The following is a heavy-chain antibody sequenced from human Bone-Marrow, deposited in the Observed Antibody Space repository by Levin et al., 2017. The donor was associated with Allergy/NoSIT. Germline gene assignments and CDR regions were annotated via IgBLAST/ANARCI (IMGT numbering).Heavy chain of an antibody. CDR2: IKQDGSEK. Sequence: GESLKISCAASGFTFSSYWMSWVRQAPGKGLEWVANIKQDGSEKYYVDSVKGRFTISRDNAKNSLYLQMNSLRAEDTAVYYCAGGESRGGFDYWGQGTLVTVSS. D-gene: IGHD5-24*01. CDR1: GFTFSSYW. CDR3: AGGESRGGFDY. J-gene: IGHJ4*02. V-gene: IGHV3-7*01.